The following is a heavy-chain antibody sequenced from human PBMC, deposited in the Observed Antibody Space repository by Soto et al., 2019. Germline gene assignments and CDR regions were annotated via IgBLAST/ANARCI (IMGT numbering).Heavy chain of an antibody. CDR3: ARSRGINSTPRKDV. D-gene: IGHD3-10*01. V-gene: IGHV1-69*02. CDR2: IIPILGIA. J-gene: IGHJ6*04. CDR1: GGTFSSYT. Sequence: SVKVSCKASGGTFSSYTISWVRQAPGQGLEWMGRIIPILGIASYAQKFQGRVTITADKSTSTAYTELSSLRSEDTAVYYCARSRGINSTPRKDVWGKGTTVTVSS.